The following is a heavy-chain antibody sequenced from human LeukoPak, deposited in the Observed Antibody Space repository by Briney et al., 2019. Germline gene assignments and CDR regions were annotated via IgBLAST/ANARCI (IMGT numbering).Heavy chain of an antibody. V-gene: IGHV3-7*01. Sequence: GGSLGLSCVASGFSFSDSWMSWVRQAPGKGLEWVADIKQDGSEKYYVDSVKGRFTISRDNAKNSLYLQMNSLRAEDTAVYYCARGVDIVVVPAAMGWFDPWGQGTLVTVSS. CDR1: GFSFSDSW. CDR2: IKQDGSEK. CDR3: ARGVDIVVVPAAMGWFDP. J-gene: IGHJ5*02. D-gene: IGHD2-2*01.